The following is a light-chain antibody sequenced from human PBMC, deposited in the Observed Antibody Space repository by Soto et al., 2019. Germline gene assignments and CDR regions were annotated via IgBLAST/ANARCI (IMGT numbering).Light chain of an antibody. V-gene: IGLV2-14*01. CDR1: SSDVGGYKF. CDR2: DVS. J-gene: IGLJ1*01. CDR3: CSYTSSNIYV. Sequence: QSVLTQPASVSGSPGQSITISCTGTSSDVGGYKFVSWYQQHPGKAPKLMTYDVSNRPSGVSNRFSGSKSDDTASLTISGLQAEDEADYYCCSYTSSNIYVFGTGTKVPVL.